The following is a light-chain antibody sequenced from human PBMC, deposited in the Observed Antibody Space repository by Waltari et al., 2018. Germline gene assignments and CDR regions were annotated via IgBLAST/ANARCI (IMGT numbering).Light chain of an antibody. V-gene: IGLV2-14*01. J-gene: IGLJ2*01. Sequence: WFQQPPSKAPELMILEVSNRPSGVSNRSSGSKSGNTASLTISGLQAEDEADYYCSSYTSSNNMVFGGGTRLTVL. CDR2: EVS. CDR3: SSYTSSNNMV.